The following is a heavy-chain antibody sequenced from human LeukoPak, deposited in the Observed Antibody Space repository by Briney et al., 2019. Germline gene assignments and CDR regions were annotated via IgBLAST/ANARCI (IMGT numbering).Heavy chain of an antibody. V-gene: IGHV3-23*01. D-gene: IGHD2-21*01. CDR3: AKDFRIGYSAHFDY. CDR2: IYENGGTT. CDR1: GFKFGSNA. J-gene: IGHJ4*02. Sequence: PGGSLRLPWEGFGFKFGSNAMSGVRQAPEKGLEFVSGIYENGGTTYYADSVKGRFSISRDNSKNTLYLQMDSLRGEDTAVYYCAKDFRIGYSAHFDYWGQGALVTVSS.